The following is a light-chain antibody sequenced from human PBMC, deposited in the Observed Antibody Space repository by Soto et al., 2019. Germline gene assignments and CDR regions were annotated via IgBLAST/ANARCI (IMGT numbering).Light chain of an antibody. CDR2: DVS. CDR3: SSYTSSSTDV. CDR1: SSDVGGYNY. V-gene: IGLV2-14*01. J-gene: IGLJ1*01. Sequence: LTRPASGKRVAVEWITIFYTTTSSDVGGYNYVSWYQQHPGKAPKLMIYDVSNRPSGVSNRFSGSKSGNTASLTISGLQAEDEADYYCSSYTSSSTDVFGTGTKVTVL.